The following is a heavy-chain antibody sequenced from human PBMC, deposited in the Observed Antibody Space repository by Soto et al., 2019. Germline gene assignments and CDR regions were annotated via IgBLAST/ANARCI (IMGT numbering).Heavy chain of an antibody. D-gene: IGHD6-13*01. CDR2: IIAVFGTP. CDR3: ASPNTAGHYFYTMDV. J-gene: IGHJ6*02. V-gene: IGHV1-69*01. CDR1: GDSFSTYA. Sequence: QVQLVQSGAVIKKPGSSVRVSCKVSGDSFSTYAVSWVRQAPGQGLEWMGEIIAVFGTPSYAQKFKDRVTIIADESTTTVYMDLISLRSEDSAIYYCASPNTAGHYFYTMDVWGLGTTVAVSS.